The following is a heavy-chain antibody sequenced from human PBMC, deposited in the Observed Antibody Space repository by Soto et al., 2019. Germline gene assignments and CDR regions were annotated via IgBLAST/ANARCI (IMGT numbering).Heavy chain of an antibody. D-gene: IGHD2-15*01. CDR3: ARSVYPGGTYYYYMDV. CDR1: GGTFSSYT. J-gene: IGHJ6*03. Sequence: SLKVSCKSSGGTFSSYTISWVRQAPGQGLEWMGRIIPILGIANYAQKFQGRVTITADKSTSTAHMELSSLRSEDTAVYYCARSVYPGGTYYYYMDVWGEGTTVTVSS. V-gene: IGHV1-69*02. CDR2: IIPILGIA.